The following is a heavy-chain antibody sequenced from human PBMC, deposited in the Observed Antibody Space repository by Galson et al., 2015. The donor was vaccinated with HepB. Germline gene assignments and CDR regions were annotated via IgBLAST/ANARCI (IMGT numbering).Heavy chain of an antibody. CDR2: IKEDDSVK. CDR1: GFTYSTYC. J-gene: IGHJ4*02. CDR3: ARDFWSGYSSLFDY. Sequence: SLRLSCAASGFTYSTYCMSWVRQAPGKGLEWVSHIKEDDSVKHYAESVKGRFTISRDNAKKSLYLQMNSLRAEDTAVYYCARDFWSGYSSLFDYWGQGTLVTVSS. D-gene: IGHD3-3*01. V-gene: IGHV3-7*01.